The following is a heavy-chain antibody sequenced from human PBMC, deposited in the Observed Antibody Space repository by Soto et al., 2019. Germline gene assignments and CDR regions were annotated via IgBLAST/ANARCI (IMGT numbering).Heavy chain of an antibody. CDR3: AGGGITGMGWFDP. D-gene: IGHD1-20*01. Sequence: QVQLVQSGAEVKKPWASVKVSCKSYGYTSNNCGINWVRQAPGQGLEWMGWISAYTGNTNYAQKLQGRVTMTTDPLTNTVYMALRSPSSDDTAVYYCAGGGITGMGWFDPWGQGTLVTVSS. J-gene: IGHJ5*02. CDR2: ISAYTGNT. CDR1: GYTSNNCG. V-gene: IGHV1-18*01.